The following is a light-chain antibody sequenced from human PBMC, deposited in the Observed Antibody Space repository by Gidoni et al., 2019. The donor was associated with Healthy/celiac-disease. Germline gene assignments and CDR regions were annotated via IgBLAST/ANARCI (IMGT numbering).Light chain of an antibody. CDR1: QSILYSSNNKNY. Sequence: DIVMTQSPDSLAVSLGERATINCKSSQSILYSSNNKNYLAWYQQKPGQPPKLLIYCASTRESGVPDRFSGSGCGTDFTLTISSLQAEDVAVYYCQQYYGTPITFGQGTRLEIK. CDR3: QQYYGTPIT. J-gene: IGKJ5*01. CDR2: CAS. V-gene: IGKV4-1*01.